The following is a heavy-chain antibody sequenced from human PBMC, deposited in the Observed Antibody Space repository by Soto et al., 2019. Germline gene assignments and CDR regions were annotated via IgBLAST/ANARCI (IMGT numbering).Heavy chain of an antibody. CDR3: ARAQGEFNYDFWSGYYGYYFDY. CDR2: IYYSGST. D-gene: IGHD3-3*01. V-gene: IGHV4-59*01. J-gene: IGHJ4*02. Sequence: GKGLERNGYIYYSGSTNYNPSLKSRVTISVDTSKNQFSLKLSSVTAADTAVYYCARAQGEFNYDFWSGYYGYYFDYWGQGTLVTVSS.